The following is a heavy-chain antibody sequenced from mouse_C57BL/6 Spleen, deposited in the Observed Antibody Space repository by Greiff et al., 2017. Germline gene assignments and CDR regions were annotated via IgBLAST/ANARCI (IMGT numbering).Heavy chain of an antibody. D-gene: IGHD2-3*01. CDR3: AGSCYDIYAMDY. CDR2: ISSGSSTI. Sequence: EVKLVESGGGLVKPGGSLKLSCAASGFTFSDYGMHWVRQAPEKGLEWVAYISSGSSTIYYADTVKGRFTISRDNAKNTLFLQMTSLRSEDTAMYYCAGSCYDIYAMDYWGQGTSVTVSS. CDR1: GFTFSDYG. J-gene: IGHJ4*01. V-gene: IGHV5-17*01.